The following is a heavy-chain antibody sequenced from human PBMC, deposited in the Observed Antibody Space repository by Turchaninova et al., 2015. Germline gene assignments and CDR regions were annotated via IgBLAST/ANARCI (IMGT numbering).Heavy chain of an antibody. V-gene: IGHV4-39*07. J-gene: IGHJ6*03. CDR2: IDYSGST. CDR3: ARDRGPYYMDV. CDR1: GGSISSSRSY. Sequence: QLQLQASGPGRVQPSATLSLPCPVPGGSISSSRSYWGWMRPPPGKGLEWIGFIDYSGSTYYNPSLKSRVTISVDTSKNQCSLKLSSVTAADTAVYYCARDRGPYYMDVWGKGTTVTVSS.